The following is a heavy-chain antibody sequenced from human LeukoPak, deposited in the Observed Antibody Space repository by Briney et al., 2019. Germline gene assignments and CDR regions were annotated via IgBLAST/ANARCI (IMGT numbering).Heavy chain of an antibody. CDR3: ARIYFDRRDS. CDR1: GGSSSSSNYY. J-gene: IGHJ4*02. Sequence: SETLSLTCTVSGGSSSSSNYYWDWFRQPPGKGLEWIGSIYYSGTTYYNPSLKSRVTVSIDTSKKQFSLKVSSVTAAATAVYYCARIYFDRRDSWGQGILVTVSS. CDR2: IYYSGTT. V-gene: IGHV4-39*01. D-gene: IGHD3-9*01.